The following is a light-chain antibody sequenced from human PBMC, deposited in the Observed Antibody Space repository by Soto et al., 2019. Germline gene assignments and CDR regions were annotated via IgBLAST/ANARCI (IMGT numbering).Light chain of an antibody. CDR1: QSISSW. CDR3: QQYNLGWT. Sequence: DIQMTQSPSTLSASVGDRVTITCRASQSISSWLAWYQQKPGKAPKLLIYKASSLESGVPSRFSGSGSGTEFTLTISSLQPDDFATYYCQQYNLGWTFGQGTKGE. CDR2: KAS. V-gene: IGKV1-5*03. J-gene: IGKJ1*01.